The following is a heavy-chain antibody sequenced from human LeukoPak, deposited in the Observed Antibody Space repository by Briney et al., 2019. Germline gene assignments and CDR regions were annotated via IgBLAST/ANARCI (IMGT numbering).Heavy chain of an antibody. CDR2: ISGSGDST. Sequence: GGSLRLSCAASGFTFSSYGMSWVRQAPGKGLEWVSAISGSGDSTYYADSVKGRFTISRDNSKNTLYLQMNSLRSEDTAVYYCARGHGTYDYVWGSYRYIYYYYMDVWGKGTTVTVSS. D-gene: IGHD3-16*02. CDR3: ARGHGTYDYVWGSYRYIYYYYMDV. J-gene: IGHJ6*03. V-gene: IGHV3-23*01. CDR1: GFTFSSYG.